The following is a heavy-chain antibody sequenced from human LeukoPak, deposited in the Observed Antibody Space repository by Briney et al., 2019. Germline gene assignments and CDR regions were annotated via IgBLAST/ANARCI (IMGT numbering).Heavy chain of an antibody. Sequence: PGGSLRLSCAASGFTFSGSAMHWVRQASGKGLEWVGRIRSKANSYATAYAASVKGRFTISRDDSKNTAYLQMNSLKTEDTAVYYCTRQTGIAAAGTITWGQGTLVTVSS. CDR2: IRSKANSYAT. CDR3: TRQTGIAAAGTIT. D-gene: IGHD6-13*01. CDR1: GFTFSGSA. J-gene: IGHJ5*02. V-gene: IGHV3-73*01.